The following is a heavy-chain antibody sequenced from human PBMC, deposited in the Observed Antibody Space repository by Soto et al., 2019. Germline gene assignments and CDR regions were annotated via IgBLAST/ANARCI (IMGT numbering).Heavy chain of an antibody. CDR3: AKATATGGGAFDI. Sequence: LSCAASGFICSSYDMSWVRQAPGKGLEWVSTILVDGRTFYVDSVKGRFTISRDSSQNTVYLQMNSLTAGDTALYYCAKATATGGGAFDICGQGTMVTVSS. CDR2: ILVDGRT. D-gene: IGHD2-8*02. V-gene: IGHV3-23*01. J-gene: IGHJ3*02. CDR1: GFICSSYD.